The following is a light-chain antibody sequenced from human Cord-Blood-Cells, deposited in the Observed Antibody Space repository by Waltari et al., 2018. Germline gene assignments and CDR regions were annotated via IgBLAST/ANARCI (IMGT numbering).Light chain of an antibody. Sequence: SYVLTQPPPVSVAPGKTARITCGGNNIGSKSVHWYQQKPGQAPVLVIYYDSDRPSGIPERFSGSNSGNTATLTIGRVEAGDEADYYCQVWDSSSDHWVFGGGTKLTVL. CDR3: QVWDSSSDHWV. CDR2: YDS. V-gene: IGLV3-21*04. CDR1: NIGSKS. J-gene: IGLJ3*02.